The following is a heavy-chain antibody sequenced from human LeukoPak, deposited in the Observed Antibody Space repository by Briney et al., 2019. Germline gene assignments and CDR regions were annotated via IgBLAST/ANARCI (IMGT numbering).Heavy chain of an antibody. Sequence: GGSLRLSCAASGFTLSSFWMSWVRQAPGKGLEWVANIKQDGNEKYYADSVKGRFTISRDNAKNSLYLQMNSLRAEDTAVYYCATIKVRANNYDTDGFEYWGQGTLVTVSS. J-gene: IGHJ4*02. D-gene: IGHD3-10*01. CDR1: GFTLSSFW. V-gene: IGHV3-7*05. CDR2: IKQDGNEK. CDR3: ATIKVRANNYDTDGFEY.